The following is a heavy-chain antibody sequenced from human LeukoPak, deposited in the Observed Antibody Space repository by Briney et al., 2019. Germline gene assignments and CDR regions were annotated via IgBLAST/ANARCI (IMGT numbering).Heavy chain of an antibody. J-gene: IGHJ6*03. D-gene: IGHD2-2*02. CDR3: ARDLYYYYYMDV. CDR2: ISGSGGST. V-gene: IGHV3-23*01. CDR1: GFTFSIYA. Sequence: GGSLRLSCAASGFTFSIYAMSWVRQAPGKGLEWVSAISGSGGSTYYADSVKGRFTISRDNSKNTLYLQMGSLRAEDMAVYYCARDLYYYYYMDVWGKGTTVTVSS.